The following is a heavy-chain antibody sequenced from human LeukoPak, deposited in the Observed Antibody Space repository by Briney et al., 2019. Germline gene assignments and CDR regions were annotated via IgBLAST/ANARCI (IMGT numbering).Heavy chain of an antibody. J-gene: IGHJ5*02. CDR2: INPRGGST. Sequence: ASVKVSCKASGYTFTSYYMHWVRQAPGQGLEWMGIINPRGGSTSYAQKFQGRVTMTRDTSTSTVYMELSSLRSEDTAVYYCARGPGAAAGTDPSVWFDPWGQGTLVTVSS. D-gene: IGHD6-13*01. CDR1: GYTFTSYY. V-gene: IGHV1-46*01. CDR3: ARGPGAAAGTDPSVWFDP.